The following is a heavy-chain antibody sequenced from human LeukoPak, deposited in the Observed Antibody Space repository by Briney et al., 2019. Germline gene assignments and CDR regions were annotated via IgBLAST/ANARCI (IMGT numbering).Heavy chain of an antibody. Sequence: GGSLRLSCAASGFTFSSYAMHWVRQAPGKGLEWVAVISYDGSNKYYADSVKGRFTISRDNSKNTLYLQMNSLRAEDTAVYYCARELYYYDSSGYYYLQDYWGQGTLVTVSS. V-gene: IGHV3-30*04. D-gene: IGHD3-22*01. CDR3: ARELYYYDSSGYYYLQDY. CDR2: ISYDGSNK. CDR1: GFTFSSYA. J-gene: IGHJ4*02.